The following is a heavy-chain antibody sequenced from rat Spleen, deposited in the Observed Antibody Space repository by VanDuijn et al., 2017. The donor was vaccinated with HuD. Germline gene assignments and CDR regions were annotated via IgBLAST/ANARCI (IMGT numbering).Heavy chain of an antibody. CDR2: ITNSAGST. J-gene: IGHJ3*01. Sequence: EVQLVESGGALVQLGRSLQLSCVASGFTFKNYWMTWIRQAPGKGLEWVASITNSAGSTYYPDSVKGRFTISRDNAQNTLYLQMNSLRSEDTATYYCTRVGGRRAHYWGQGTLVTVSP. CDR1: GFTFKNYW. V-gene: IGHV5-31*01. D-gene: IGHD1-11*01. CDR3: TRVGGRRAHY.